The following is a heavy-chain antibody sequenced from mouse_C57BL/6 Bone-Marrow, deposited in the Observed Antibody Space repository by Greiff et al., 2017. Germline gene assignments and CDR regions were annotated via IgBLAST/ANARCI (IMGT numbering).Heavy chain of an antibody. CDR2: ISDGGSYT. CDR1: GFTFSSYA. V-gene: IGHV5-4*01. D-gene: IGHD4-1*01. Sequence: EVQVVESGGGLVKPGGSLKLSCAASGFTFSSYAMSWVRQTPEKRLEWVATISDGGSYTYYPDNVKGRITISRDTAKNNLYLQMSHLKSEDTAMYYCARGWDYYAMDYWGQGTSVTVSS. J-gene: IGHJ4*01. CDR3: ARGWDYYAMDY.